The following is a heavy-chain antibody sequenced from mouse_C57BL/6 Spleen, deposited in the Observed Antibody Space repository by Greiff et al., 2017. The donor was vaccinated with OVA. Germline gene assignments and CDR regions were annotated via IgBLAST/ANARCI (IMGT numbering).Heavy chain of an antibody. CDR3: ARVGGTSYWYFDV. Sequence: EVQLQESGPGLVKPSQSLSLTCSVSGYSITSGYYWIWIRQFPGNHLEWMGYISYDGSNNYNPSLKNRISITRDTSKDQFFLKLNSVTTEDTATDYCARVGGTSYWYFDVWGTGTTVTVSS. CDR2: ISYDGSN. D-gene: IGHD4-1*01. V-gene: IGHV3-6*01. J-gene: IGHJ1*03. CDR1: GYSITSGYY.